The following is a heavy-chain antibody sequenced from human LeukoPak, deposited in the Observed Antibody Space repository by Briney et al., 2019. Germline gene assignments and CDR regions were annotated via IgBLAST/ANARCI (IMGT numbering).Heavy chain of an antibody. D-gene: IGHD1-26*01. V-gene: IGHV4-59*12. CDR3: ARVLTSEWVGVHFDS. CDR1: GGSISDYS. Sequence: SETLSLTCTVSGGSISDYSWTWIRQPPGKGLEWIGYVYDSGSTNYNLSLKSRVTISQDRSKNQFSLKLSSVTAADTAVYYCARVLTSEWVGVHFDSWGQGTRVTVSS. J-gene: IGHJ4*02. CDR2: VYDSGST.